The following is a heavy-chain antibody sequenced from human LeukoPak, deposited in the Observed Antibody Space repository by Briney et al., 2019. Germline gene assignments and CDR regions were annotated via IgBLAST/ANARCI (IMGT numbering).Heavy chain of an antibody. CDR2: ISSSSSYK. Sequence: PGGSLRLSCAASGFTFSSYSMNWVRQAPGKGLEWVSSISSSSSYKYYADSVKGRFTISRDNAKNSLYLQMNSLRAEDTAVYYCARLRERTVDYWGQGTLVTVSS. V-gene: IGHV3-21*01. J-gene: IGHJ4*02. CDR1: GFTFSSYS. D-gene: IGHD4-17*01. CDR3: ARLRERTVDY.